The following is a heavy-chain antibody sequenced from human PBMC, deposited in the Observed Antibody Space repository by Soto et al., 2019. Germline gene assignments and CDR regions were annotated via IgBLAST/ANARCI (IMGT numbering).Heavy chain of an antibody. V-gene: IGHV3-30*18. CDR2: ISYDGSNK. Sequence: GRSLRHSCAASGFTFSSYGMHWVRQAPGKGMEWVAFISYDGSNKYYADSVKGRFTISRDNSKNTVYLQMNSLRAEDTAVFYCAKDVGDYGDSYSKDFWGQGSTDTVSS. J-gene: IGHJ6*02. D-gene: IGHD4-17*01. CDR1: GFTFSSYG. CDR3: AKDVGDYGDSYSKDF.